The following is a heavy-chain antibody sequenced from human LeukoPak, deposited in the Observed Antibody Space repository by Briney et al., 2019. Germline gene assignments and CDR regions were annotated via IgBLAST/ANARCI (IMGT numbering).Heavy chain of an antibody. J-gene: IGHJ4*02. CDR1: GFIFSMYD. CDR3: AKLLGVYAPVPVDY. Sequence: GGSLRLSCAASGFIFSMYDMHWVRQAPGKGLEWVAVISYDGSNKYYGDSVKGRFSISRDNSKNTLYLQMNSLRAEDTAVYYCAKLLGVYAPVPVDYWGQGTLVTVPS. V-gene: IGHV3-30*18. CDR2: ISYDGSNK. D-gene: IGHD2-8*01.